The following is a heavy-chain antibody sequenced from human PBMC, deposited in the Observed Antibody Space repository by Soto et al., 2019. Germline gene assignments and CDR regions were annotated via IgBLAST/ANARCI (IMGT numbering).Heavy chain of an antibody. V-gene: IGHV3-23*01. Sequence: EVQLLESGGGLVQPGASLRLSCAASGFTFSSYAMSWVRQAPGKGLEWVSGVSGSGGSTYYADSVKSRFTISRDNSKNTLYLQMSSLRAEDTAVYYCARLTGVFRLVLDYWGQRPQVTVSS. CDR3: ARLTGVFRLVLDY. CDR1: GFTFSSYA. D-gene: IGHD3-16*01. CDR2: VSGSGGST. J-gene: IGHJ4*02.